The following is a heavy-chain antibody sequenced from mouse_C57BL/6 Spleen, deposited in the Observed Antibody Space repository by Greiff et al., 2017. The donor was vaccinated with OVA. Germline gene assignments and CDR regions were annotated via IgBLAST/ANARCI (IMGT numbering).Heavy chain of an antibody. CDR1: GYTFTSYW. J-gene: IGHJ2*01. CDR2: IDPSDSYT. CDR3: ARNGDDGYYVDDY. V-gene: IGHV1-69*01. D-gene: IGHD2-3*01. Sequence: QVQLQQPGAELVMPGASVKLSCKASGYTFTSYWMHWVKQRPGQGLEWIGEIDPSDSYTNYNQKFKGKSTLTVDKSSSTAYMQLSSLTSEDSAVYYCARNGDDGYYVDDYWGQGTTLTVSS.